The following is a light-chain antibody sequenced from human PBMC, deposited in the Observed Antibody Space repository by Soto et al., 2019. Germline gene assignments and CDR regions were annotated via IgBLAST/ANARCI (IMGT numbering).Light chain of an antibody. CDR1: QSVSSY. V-gene: IGKV3D-15*01. CDR3: QQYDNSPT. CDR2: GAS. Sequence: EIVMTQSPETLSVSPGERATLSCRASQSVSSYLAWYQRKPGQAPRLLIYGASTRATGIPARFSGSGSGTEFTLTISSLQSEDVAVYYCQQYDNSPTFGQGTTVDI. J-gene: IGKJ1*01.